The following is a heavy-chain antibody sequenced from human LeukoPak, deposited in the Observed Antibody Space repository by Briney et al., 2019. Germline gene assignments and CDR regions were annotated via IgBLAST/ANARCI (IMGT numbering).Heavy chain of an antibody. D-gene: IGHD3-22*01. V-gene: IGHV3-23*01. CDR2: ISGSGGST. CDR1: GFTFSSYA. CDR3: AKVDSSGYYYPFDY. J-gene: IGHJ4*02. Sequence: GGSLRLSCAASGFTFSSYAMSWVRQAPGKGLEWVSAISGSGGSTYYADSVKGRFTISRDNSKDTLYLQMNSLRAEDTAVYYCAKVDSSGYYYPFDYWGQGTLVTVSS.